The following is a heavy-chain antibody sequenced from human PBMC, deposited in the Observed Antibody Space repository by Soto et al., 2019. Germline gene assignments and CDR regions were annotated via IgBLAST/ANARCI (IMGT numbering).Heavy chain of an antibody. J-gene: IGHJ4*02. D-gene: IGHD6-13*01. V-gene: IGHV1-46*01. CDR1: GYTFTSYY. CDR2: INPSGGST. Sequence: ASVKVSCKASGYTFTSYYMHWVRQAPGQGLEWMGIINPSGGSTSYAQKFQGRVTMTRDTSTSTVYMELSSLRSEDTAVYYCAREGIAAAIRTQFDYWGQGTLVTVSS. CDR3: AREGIAAAIRTQFDY.